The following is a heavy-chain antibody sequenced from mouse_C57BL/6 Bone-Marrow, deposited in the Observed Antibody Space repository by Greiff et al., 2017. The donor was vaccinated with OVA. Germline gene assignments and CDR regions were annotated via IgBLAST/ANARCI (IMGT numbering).Heavy chain of an antibody. CDR2: IWWDDDT. J-gene: IGHJ3*01. V-gene: IGHV8-8*01. Sequence: QVTLKVSGPGILQPSQTLSLTCSFSGFSLSTFGMGVGWIRQPSGKGLEWLAHIWWDDDTYYHPALKSRLTTSKDTSKNLVFLKIANVDTADTSTYYWARIDYYGRFAYWGQGTLVTVSA. CDR3: ARIDYYGRFAY. D-gene: IGHD1-1*01. CDR1: GFSLSTFGMG.